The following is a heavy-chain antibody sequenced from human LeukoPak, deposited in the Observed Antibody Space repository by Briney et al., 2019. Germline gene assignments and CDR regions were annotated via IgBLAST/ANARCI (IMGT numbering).Heavy chain of an antibody. V-gene: IGHV1-18*01. D-gene: IGHD3-10*01. CDR3: AKTRDTVLNEY. J-gene: IGHJ4*02. Sequence: SVKVSCKASGYIFINYGISWVRQAPGQGLDGMGWISPDNGHTNYEPNLQDRLTMTTDTSTSTAYMELRSLTSDDTAVYYCAKTRDTVLNEYWGQGTLVTVSS. CDR2: ISPDNGHT. CDR1: GYIFINYG.